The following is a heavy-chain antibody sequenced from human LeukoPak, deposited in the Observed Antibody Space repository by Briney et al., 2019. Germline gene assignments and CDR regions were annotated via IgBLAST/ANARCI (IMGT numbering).Heavy chain of an antibody. CDR3: ARGRLQGHLGGFDY. CDR1: GGTFSSYA. V-gene: IGHV1-69*05. J-gene: IGHJ4*02. Sequence: ASVKLSCKASGGTFSSYAISWGRQGHGQGLEWMGRIIPIFGTANYAQKFQGRVTITTDESTSTAYMELSSLRSEDTAVYYCARGRLQGHLGGFDYWGQGTLVTVSS. D-gene: IGHD5-24*01. CDR2: IIPIFGTA.